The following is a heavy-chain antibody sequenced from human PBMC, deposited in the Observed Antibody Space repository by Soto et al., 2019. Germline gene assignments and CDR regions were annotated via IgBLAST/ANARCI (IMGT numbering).Heavy chain of an antibody. CDR1: GGAISGRAYY. V-gene: IGHV4-30-4*01. CDR3: ATPQRGHDGYAFDI. J-gene: IGHJ3*02. D-gene: IGHD3-10*01. Sequence: SETLALTCPVSGGAISGRAYYWGWIRQPPGKGLEWIGYIYYSGSTYYNPSLKSRVTISVDTSKNQFSLKLSSVTAADTAVYYCATPQRGHDGYAFDIWGQGTMVTVSS. CDR2: IYYSGST.